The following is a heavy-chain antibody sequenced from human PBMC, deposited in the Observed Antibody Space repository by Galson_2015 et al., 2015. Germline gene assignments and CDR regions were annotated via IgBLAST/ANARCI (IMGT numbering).Heavy chain of an antibody. CDR3: AKASDNILSAAYDY. V-gene: IGHV3-23*01. CDR1: GFTFSNYG. J-gene: IGHJ4*02. CDR2: IRGSGGNT. D-gene: IGHD2-2*01. Sequence: SLRLSCAASGFTFSNYGMSWVRQAPGTGLEWVSAIRGSGGNTRYADSVKGRFTISRDNSRNTVYLQMNSLRAEDTAVYYCAKASDNILSAAYDYWGQGTLVTVSS.